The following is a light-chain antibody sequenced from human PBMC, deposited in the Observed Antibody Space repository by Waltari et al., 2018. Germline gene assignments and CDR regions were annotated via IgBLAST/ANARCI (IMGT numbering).Light chain of an antibody. CDR1: ELPNQY. V-gene: IGLV3-25*03. J-gene: IGLJ2*01. CDR2: KAI. CDR3: QSSDSSSTYVV. Sequence: SYELIQPPSVSVSPGQTARITCSGDELPNQYPYWYQQKPGQAPVVIIYKAIERPSGCPERFSGSSSGTIVTLTISGVQAEDEADYYCQSSDSSSTYVVFGGGTKLTVL.